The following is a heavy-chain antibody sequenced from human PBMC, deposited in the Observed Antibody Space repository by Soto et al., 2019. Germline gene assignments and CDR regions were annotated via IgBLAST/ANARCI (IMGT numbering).Heavy chain of an antibody. D-gene: IGHD2-2*01. V-gene: IGHV4-59*01. CDR1: GGSIYTYY. CDR3: AGYGSSYICPDGRYFGCDV. Sequence: SQTLSLTCNVSGGSIYTYYWSWIRQSPGKGLEWIGYISAGGITNYNPSLKRRVTISLDPSKKEVCLKLNPVSAADTATYFCAGYGSSYICPDGRYFGCDVCGQGTTVTVS. J-gene: IGHJ6*02. CDR2: ISAGGIT.